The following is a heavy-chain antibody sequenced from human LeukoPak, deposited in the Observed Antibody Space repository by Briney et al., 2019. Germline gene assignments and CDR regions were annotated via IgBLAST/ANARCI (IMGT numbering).Heavy chain of an antibody. Sequence: GGSLRLSCAASGFTFSTYSMNWVRQAPGKGLEWVSYISSSSTTMYYTDSMEGRFTISRDNAKNSLYLQMNSLRDEDTAVYYCARDRNWGFDYWGQGTLVTVSS. V-gene: IGHV3-48*02. CDR1: GFTFSTYS. CDR3: ARDRNWGFDY. D-gene: IGHD7-27*01. J-gene: IGHJ4*02. CDR2: ISSSSTTM.